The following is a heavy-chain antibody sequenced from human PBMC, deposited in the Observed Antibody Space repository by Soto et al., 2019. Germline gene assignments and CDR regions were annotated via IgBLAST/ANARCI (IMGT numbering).Heavy chain of an antibody. CDR2: IIPIFGTA. V-gene: IGHV1-69*13. D-gene: IGHD6-19*01. CDR1: GGTFSSYA. J-gene: IGHJ5*02. CDR3: ARGRDSSGWYTKEWFDP. Sequence: ASVKVSCKASGGTFSSYAISWVRQAPGQGLEWMGGIIPIFGTANYAQKFQGRVTITADESTSTAYMELSSLRSEDTAVYYCARGRDSSGWYTKEWFDPWGQGTLVTVSS.